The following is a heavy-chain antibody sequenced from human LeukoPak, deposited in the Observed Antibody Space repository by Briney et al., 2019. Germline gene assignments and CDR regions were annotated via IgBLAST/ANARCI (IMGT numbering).Heavy chain of an antibody. CDR1: GHRFTNHW. CDR3: ARRPYSGSPNWFDP. Sequence: GESLKISCEAVGHRFTNHWIGWVRQRPGEGLEWMGIINLGDSETHYTPSFQDQVTFSLDKSTNTAYLQCRTLKASDTAMYYCARRPYSGSPNWFDPWGRGTLVTVSS. CDR2: INLGDSET. J-gene: IGHJ5*01. D-gene: IGHD1-26*01. V-gene: IGHV5-51*01.